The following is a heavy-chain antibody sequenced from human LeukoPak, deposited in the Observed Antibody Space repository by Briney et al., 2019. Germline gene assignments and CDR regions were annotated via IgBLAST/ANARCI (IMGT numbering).Heavy chain of an antibody. V-gene: IGHV3-30*02. D-gene: IGHD5-12*01. CDR3: ARSGTHYYYYMDV. J-gene: IGHJ6*03. Sequence: SGGSLRLSCAASGFTFSSYGMHWVRQAPGKGLEWVAFIRYDGSNKYYADSVKGRFTISRDNAKNSLYLQMNSLRAEDTAVYYCARSGTHYYYYMDVWGKGTTVTISS. CDR2: IRYDGSNK. CDR1: GFTFSSYG.